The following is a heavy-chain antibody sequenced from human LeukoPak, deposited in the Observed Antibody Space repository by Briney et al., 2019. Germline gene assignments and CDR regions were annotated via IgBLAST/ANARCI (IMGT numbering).Heavy chain of an antibody. J-gene: IGHJ4*02. CDR2: MNPNSGNT. CDR1: GYTSTSYD. Sequence: ASVKVSCKASGYTSTSYDIHWVRQATGQGLEWMGWMNPNSGNTGYAQKFQGRVTMTRNTSISTAYMELSSLRSEDTAVYYCATRSYDSSGYYEMDYWGQGTLVTVSS. V-gene: IGHV1-8*01. D-gene: IGHD3-22*01. CDR3: ATRSYDSSGYYEMDY.